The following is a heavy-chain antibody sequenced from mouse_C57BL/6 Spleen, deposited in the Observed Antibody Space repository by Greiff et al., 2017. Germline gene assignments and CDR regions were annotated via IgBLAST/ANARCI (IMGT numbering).Heavy chain of an antibody. CDR2: ISSGSSTI. V-gene: IGHV5-17*01. Sequence: EVKLMESGGGLVKPGGSLKLSCAASGFTFSDYGMHWVRQAPEKGLEWVAYISSGSSTIYYADTVKGRFTISRDNAKNTLFLQMTSLRSEDTAMYYCARKAAQALYDLDYWGQGTTLTVSS. CDR3: ARKAAQALYDLDY. J-gene: IGHJ4*01. D-gene: IGHD3-2*02. CDR1: GFTFSDYG.